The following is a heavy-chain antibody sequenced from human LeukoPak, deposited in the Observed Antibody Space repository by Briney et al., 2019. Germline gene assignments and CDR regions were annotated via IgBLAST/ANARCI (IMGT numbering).Heavy chain of an antibody. CDR2: IVVGSGNT. D-gene: IGHD3-10*01. CDR3: AAVAYGSGSYYGSFDY. J-gene: IGHJ4*02. Sequence: GTSVKVSCKASGFTFTSSAVQWVRQARGQRLEWIGCIVVGSGNTNYAQKFQERVTITRDMSTSTAYMELSSLRSEDTAVYYCAAVAYGSGSYYGSFDYWGQGTLVTVSS. CDR1: GFTFTSSA. V-gene: IGHV1-58*01.